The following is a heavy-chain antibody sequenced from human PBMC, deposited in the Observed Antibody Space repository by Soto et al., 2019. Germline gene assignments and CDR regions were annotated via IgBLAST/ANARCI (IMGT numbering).Heavy chain of an antibody. D-gene: IGHD3-16*01. CDR3: ARGGDYGGPDAFDI. Sequence: GASVKVSCKASGYTFTSYAMHWVRQAPGQGLEWMGGIIASFGTTNYAQKFQGRVTITADESASTAYMELSSLRSEDTAVYYCARGGDYGGPDAFDIWGQGTMVTVSS. J-gene: IGHJ3*02. V-gene: IGHV1-69*13. CDR2: IIASFGTT. CDR1: GYTFTSYA.